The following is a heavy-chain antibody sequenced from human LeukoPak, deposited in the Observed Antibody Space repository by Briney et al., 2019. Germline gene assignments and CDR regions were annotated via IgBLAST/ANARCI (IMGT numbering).Heavy chain of an antibody. CDR2: IYPGDSDT. J-gene: IGHJ4*02. D-gene: IGHD6-19*01. CDR1: GSRFTSYW. Sequence: GESLKISCKGSGSRFTSYWIGWVRQVPGKGLEWMGIIYPGDSDTRYSPSFQGQVTISADKSISTAYLQWSSLKASDTAMYYCARARIAVAGTFDYWGQGTLVTVSS. V-gene: IGHV5-51*01. CDR3: ARARIAVAGTFDY.